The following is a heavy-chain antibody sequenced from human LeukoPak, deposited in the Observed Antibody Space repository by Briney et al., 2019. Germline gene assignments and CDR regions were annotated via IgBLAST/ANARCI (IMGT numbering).Heavy chain of an antibody. D-gene: IGHD2-2*01. CDR2: ISAGGST. Sequence: GGSLRLSCAASGFTVGSNYMTWVRQAPGKGLEWVSVISAGGSTYYADSVKGRFTISRDNSKNTLYLQMNSLRAEDTAVYYCARGGWSVPALDYWGQGTLVTVSS. CDR3: ARGGWSVPALDY. V-gene: IGHV3-53*01. J-gene: IGHJ4*02. CDR1: GFTVGSNY.